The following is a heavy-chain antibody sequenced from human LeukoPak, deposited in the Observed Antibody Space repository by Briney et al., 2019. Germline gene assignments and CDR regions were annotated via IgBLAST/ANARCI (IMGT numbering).Heavy chain of an antibody. D-gene: IGHD5-24*01. CDR2: INPSGGST. CDR1: GYTFTSYY. J-gene: IGHJ4*02. Sequence: APVKVSCKASGYTFTSYYMRWVRQAPGQGLEWMGIINPSGGSTSYAQKFQGRVTMTRDMSTSTAYMELRSLRSDDTAVYYCARESVDMQFDFDYWGQGTLVTVSS. CDR3: ARESVDMQFDFDY. V-gene: IGHV1-46*01.